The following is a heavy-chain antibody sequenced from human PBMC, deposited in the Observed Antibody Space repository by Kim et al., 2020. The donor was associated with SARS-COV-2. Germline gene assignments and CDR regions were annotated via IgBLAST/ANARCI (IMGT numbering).Heavy chain of an antibody. J-gene: IGHJ1*01. Sequence: GGSLRLSCAASGFTFSSYAMNWVRQAPGKGLEWVAVISYDGSNKYYADSVKGRFTISRDNSKNTLYLQMNSLRAEDTAVYYCARDHATMIVAYYFQHWGQGTLVTVSS. CDR2: ISYDGSNK. CDR1: GFTFSSYA. CDR3: ARDHATMIVAYYFQH. D-gene: IGHD3-22*01. V-gene: IGHV3-30*04.